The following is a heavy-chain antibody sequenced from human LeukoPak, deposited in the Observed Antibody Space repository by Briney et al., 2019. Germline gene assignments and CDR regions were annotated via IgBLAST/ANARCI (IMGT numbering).Heavy chain of an antibody. CDR2: MYYSGST. CDR1: GDSISSKTYY. CDR3: ARLRNYYDRSGYKQLWFDP. J-gene: IGHJ5*02. Sequence: SATLSLTCTVSGDSISSKTYYWGWIRQPPGKGLEWIGNMYYSGSTNYNPSLRSRVTISVDTSKNQFSLKLSSVTAADTAVYYCARLRNYYDRSGYKQLWFDPWGQGTLVTVSS. V-gene: IGHV4-39*07. D-gene: IGHD3-22*01.